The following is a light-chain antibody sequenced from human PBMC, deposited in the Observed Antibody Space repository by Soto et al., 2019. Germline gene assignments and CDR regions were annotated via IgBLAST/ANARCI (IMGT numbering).Light chain of an antibody. J-gene: IGKJ4*01. CDR1: QSVLYSSNNKNY. Sequence: DIVMTQSPDSLAVSLGERSTINCKPSQSVLYSSNNKNYLAWYQQKPGQPPKLLIYWASTRESGVPDRLSGSGSGTDFTLTISSLQAEDVAVYYCQQYYSTPLTFGGGTKVEIK. CDR2: WAS. V-gene: IGKV4-1*01. CDR3: QQYYSTPLT.